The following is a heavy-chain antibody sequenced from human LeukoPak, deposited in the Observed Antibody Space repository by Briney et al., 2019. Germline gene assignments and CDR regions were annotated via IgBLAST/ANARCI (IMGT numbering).Heavy chain of an antibody. CDR2: IWYDGSNK. CDR3: AKEEQQLGCDY. Sequence: GGSLRLSCAASGFTFSSYGMHWVRQAPGKGLEWVAVIWYDGSNKYYADSVKGRFTISRDNSKNTLYLQMNSLRAEDTAVYYCAKEEQQLGCDYWGQGTLVTVSS. CDR1: GFTFSSYG. D-gene: IGHD6-13*01. J-gene: IGHJ4*02. V-gene: IGHV3-33*06.